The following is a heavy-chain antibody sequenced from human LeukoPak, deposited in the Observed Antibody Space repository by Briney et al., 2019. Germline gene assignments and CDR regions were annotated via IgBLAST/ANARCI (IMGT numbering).Heavy chain of an antibody. CDR1: GFTFYDYA. J-gene: IGHJ6*03. Sequence: PGGSLRLSCAASGFTFYDYAMHWVRQVPGKGLEWVSYISSSGSTIYYADSVKGRFTISRDNAKNSLYLQMNSLRADDTAVYYCATEITPYYYMDVWGKGTTVTVSS. V-gene: IGHV3-11*01. CDR2: ISSSGSTI. D-gene: IGHD5-24*01. CDR3: ATEITPYYYMDV.